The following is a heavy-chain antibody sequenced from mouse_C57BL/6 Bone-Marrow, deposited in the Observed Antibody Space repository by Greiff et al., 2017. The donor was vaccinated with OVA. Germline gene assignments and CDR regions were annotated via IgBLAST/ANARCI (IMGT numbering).Heavy chain of an antibody. CDR1: GFTFSSYA. CDR3: TRDRGFLAY. J-gene: IGHJ3*01. Sequence: EVKVVESGEGLVKPGGSLKLSCAASGFTFSSYAMSWARQTPEKRLEWVAYISSGGDYIYYADTVKGRFTISRDNARNTLYLQMSSLKSEDTAMYYCTRDRGFLAYWGQGTLVTVSA. CDR2: ISSGGDYI. V-gene: IGHV5-9-1*02.